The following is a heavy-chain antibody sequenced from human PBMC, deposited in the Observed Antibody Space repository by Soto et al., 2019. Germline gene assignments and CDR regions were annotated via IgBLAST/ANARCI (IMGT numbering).Heavy chain of an antibody. CDR3: PRVPNFYGDYSYYFDY. V-gene: IGHV1-69*13. J-gene: IGHJ4*02. CDR2: IIPIFGTA. Sequence: SVKVSCKASGGTFSSYAISWVRQAPGQGLEWMGGIIPIFGTANYAQKFQGRVTITADESTSTAYMELSSLRSEDTAVYYCPRVPNFYGDYSYYFDYWGQGTMVTLSS. D-gene: IGHD4-17*01. CDR1: GGTFSSYA.